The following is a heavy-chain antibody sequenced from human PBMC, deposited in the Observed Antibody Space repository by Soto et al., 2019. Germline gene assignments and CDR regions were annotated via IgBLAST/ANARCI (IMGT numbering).Heavy chain of an antibody. D-gene: IGHD6-6*01. V-gene: IGHV4-39*01. J-gene: IGHJ4*02. CDR3: ARGLSSPSAAGV. CDR2: VQNSGNT. Sequence: QLQLQESGPGLVKPSETPSLTCTVSGGSVSSSGNYWGWIRQPPGKGLEWIGSVQNSGNTYYNPSLKGRAPISVDTSKNQFSLNLSSVTAADTSVYYCARGLSSPSAAGVWGQGTLVTVSS. CDR1: GGSVSSSGNY.